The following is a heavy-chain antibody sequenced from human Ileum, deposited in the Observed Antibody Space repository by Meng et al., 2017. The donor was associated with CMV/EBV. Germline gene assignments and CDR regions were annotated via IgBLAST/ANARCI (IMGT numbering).Heavy chain of an antibody. J-gene: IGHJ5*02. CDR2: IYTDGET. CDR1: GLTVSANY. D-gene: IGHD3-10*01. CDR3: TRGGSWFDP. V-gene: IGHV3-66*02. Sequence: GESLKISCAASGLTVSANYMTWIRQAPGKGLEWVSVIYTDGETHYADSVKGRFTISRDNSKNTLYLQMDSLRAEDTAVYYCTRGGSWFDPWGQGNRV.